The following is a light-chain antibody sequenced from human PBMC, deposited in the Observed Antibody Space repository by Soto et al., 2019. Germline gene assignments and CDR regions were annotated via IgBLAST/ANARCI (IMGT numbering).Light chain of an antibody. CDR2: SND. V-gene: IGLV1-44*01. J-gene: IGLJ3*02. CDR1: SSNIGSNT. Sequence: QSVLTQPPSVSWTPGQRVTISCSGSSSNIGSNTVNWYQQLPGAAPTLLIYSNDQRPSGVPDRFSDSKSGTSGSLAISGLPSEDEAVYYCSVGDDSHVGPVFGGGTKLTVL. CDR3: SVGDDSHVGPV.